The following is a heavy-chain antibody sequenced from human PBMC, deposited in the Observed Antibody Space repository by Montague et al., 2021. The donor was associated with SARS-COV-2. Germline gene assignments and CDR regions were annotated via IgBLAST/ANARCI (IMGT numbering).Heavy chain of an antibody. Sequence: SLRLSCAASGFTFSSYGMHWVRQAPGKGLEWVAVIWYDGSNKYYADSVKGRFTISRDNSKNTLYLQMNSLRAEDTAVYYCAREGTLAAAGTGIDCWGQGTLVTVSS. V-gene: IGHV3-33*01. CDR2: IWYDGSNK. J-gene: IGHJ4*02. CDR1: GFTFSSYG. D-gene: IGHD6-13*01. CDR3: AREGTLAAAGTGIDC.